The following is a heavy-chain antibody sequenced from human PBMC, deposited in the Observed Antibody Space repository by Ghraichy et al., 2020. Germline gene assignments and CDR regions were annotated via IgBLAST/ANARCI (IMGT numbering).Heavy chain of an antibody. CDR2: FDPEDGET. D-gene: IGHD6-13*01. Sequence: ASVKVSCKVSGYTLTELSMHWVRQAPGKGLEWMGGFDPEDGETIYAQKFQGRVTMTEDTSTDTAYMELSSLRSEDTAVYYCATDLRERQLVRGGTWFDPWGQGTLVTVSS. V-gene: IGHV1-24*01. CDR1: GYTLTELS. J-gene: IGHJ5*02. CDR3: ATDLRERQLVRGGTWFDP.